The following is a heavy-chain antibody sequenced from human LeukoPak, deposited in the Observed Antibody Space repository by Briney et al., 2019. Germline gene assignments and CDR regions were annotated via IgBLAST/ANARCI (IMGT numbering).Heavy chain of an antibody. D-gene: IGHD1-14*01. CDR3: TRNRPEAPLGY. CDR1: GITVGNNY. Sequence: PGGSLRLSCAASGITVGNNYFSWVRQAPGKGLEWVALIYSGGGTVYADSVKGRFTISRDSSKNTLFLQMNSLKPEDTAMYHCTRNRPEAPLGYWGQGTPVTVSS. CDR2: IYSGGGT. V-gene: IGHV3-53*01. J-gene: IGHJ4*02.